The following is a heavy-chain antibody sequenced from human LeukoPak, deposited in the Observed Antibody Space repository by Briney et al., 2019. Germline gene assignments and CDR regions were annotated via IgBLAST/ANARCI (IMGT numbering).Heavy chain of an antibody. CDR1: GGSFSYYY. Sequence: PSETLSLTCAVYGGSFSYYYWSWIRQPPEKGLEWTGEINRSGSTNYNPSLKSRVTISVGTSKNQFSLKLSSVTAADTAVYYCARGGFYCGDDCYVDYWGQGTLVTVSS. CDR3: ARGGFYCGDDCYVDY. J-gene: IGHJ4*02. V-gene: IGHV4-34*01. CDR2: INRSGST. D-gene: IGHD2-21*02.